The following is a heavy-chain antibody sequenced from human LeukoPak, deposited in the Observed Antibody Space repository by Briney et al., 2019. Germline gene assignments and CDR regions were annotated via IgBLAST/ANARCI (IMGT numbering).Heavy chain of an antibody. D-gene: IGHD6-19*01. V-gene: IGHV3-66*01. J-gene: IGHJ4*02. CDR2: IYSGGST. Sequence: GGSLRLSCAASGFTVSSNYMSWVRQAPGKGLEWVSVIYSGGSTYYADSVKGRFIISRDNSKNTLYLQMNSLRAEDTAVYYCARSRAVAGRVDYWGQGTLVTVSS. CDR1: GFTVSSNY. CDR3: ARSRAVAGRVDY.